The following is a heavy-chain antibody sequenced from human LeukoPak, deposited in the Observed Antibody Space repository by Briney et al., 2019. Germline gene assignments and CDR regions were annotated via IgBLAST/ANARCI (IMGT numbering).Heavy chain of an antibody. CDR2: IYYSGST. CDR1: GGSISSSSYY. J-gene: IGHJ3*02. V-gene: IGHV4-39*01. D-gene: IGHD3-22*01. CDR3: ASGDNYDPNADAFDI. Sequence: PSETLSLTCTVSGGSISSSSYYWGWIRQPPGKGLEWIGSIYYSGSTYYNPSLKSRVTISVDTSKNQFSLKLSSVTAADTAVYYCASGDNYDPNADAFDIWGQGTMVTVSS.